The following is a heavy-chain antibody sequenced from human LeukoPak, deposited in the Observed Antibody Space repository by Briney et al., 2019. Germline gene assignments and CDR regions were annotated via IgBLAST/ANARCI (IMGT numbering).Heavy chain of an antibody. CDR1: GYTFTSYG. J-gene: IGHJ4*02. D-gene: IGHD1-1*01. Sequence: ASVKVSCKASGYTFTSYGISWVRQPPGQRLEWMGWISAYNGNTNYAQKLQGRVAMTTDPSTSTAYMELKSLRSDDTAVYYCARGPFAASWNDLPYFDYWGQGTLVTVSS. CDR3: ARGPFAASWNDLPYFDY. CDR2: ISAYNGNT. V-gene: IGHV1-18*01.